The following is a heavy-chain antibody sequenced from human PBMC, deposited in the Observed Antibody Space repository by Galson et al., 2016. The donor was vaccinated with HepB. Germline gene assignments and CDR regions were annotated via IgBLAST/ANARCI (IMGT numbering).Heavy chain of an antibody. J-gene: IGHJ6*02. CDR3: ARDGPGWVMATITILVYYYGMDV. Sequence: SLRLSCAASGFTFSSYSMNRVRQAPGKGLEWVSYISSSSSTIYYADSVKGRFTISRDNAKNSLYLQMNSLRDEDTAVYYCARDGPGWVMATITILVYYYGMDVWGQGTTVTVSS. V-gene: IGHV3-48*02. CDR1: GFTFSSYS. CDR2: ISSSSSTI. D-gene: IGHD5-24*01.